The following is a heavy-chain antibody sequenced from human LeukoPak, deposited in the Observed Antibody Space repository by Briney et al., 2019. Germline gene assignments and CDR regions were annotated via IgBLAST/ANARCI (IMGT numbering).Heavy chain of an antibody. CDR1: GGSISSYY. V-gene: IGHV4-59*08. D-gene: IGHD3-3*01. CDR2: IYYSGST. CDR3: ARSDFWAPGWFDP. Sequence: SETLSLTCTVSGGSISSYYWSWIRQPPGKGLEWIGYIYYSGSTNYNPSLKSRVTISVDTSKNQFSLKLSSVTAADTAVDYCARSDFWAPGWFDPWGQGTLVTVSS. J-gene: IGHJ5*02.